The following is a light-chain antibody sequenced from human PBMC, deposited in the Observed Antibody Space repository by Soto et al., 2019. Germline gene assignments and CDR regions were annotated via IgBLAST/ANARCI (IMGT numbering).Light chain of an antibody. CDR2: ATP. V-gene: IGKV3-20*01. CDR3: QQYGSSEII. Sequence: EIVLSPSPGTLSLSPGERATPSCRVSQSVSSSYLAWYQQKPGQAPRLLVYATPGRAPGVPDRFSATGSGTDFTLTITRLEPEDFAVFYCQQYGSSEIIFGQGTRLEI. CDR1: QSVSSSY. J-gene: IGKJ5*01.